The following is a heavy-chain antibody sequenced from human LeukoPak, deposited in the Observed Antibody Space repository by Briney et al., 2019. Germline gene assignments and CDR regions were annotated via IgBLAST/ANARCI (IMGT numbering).Heavy chain of an antibody. Sequence: PSETLSLTCSVSGVSISTYYWTWIRQPAGKGLEWIGRMYIGGTRNYNPSLKSRVTMSIDTSKNQFSLKLSSVTAADTAVYYCARDLPRENSNAYGFWFDPWGQGTLVTVSS. J-gene: IGHJ5*02. CDR2: MYIGGTR. V-gene: IGHV4-4*07. CDR1: GVSISTYY. D-gene: IGHD3-16*01. CDR3: ARDLPRENSNAYGFWFDP.